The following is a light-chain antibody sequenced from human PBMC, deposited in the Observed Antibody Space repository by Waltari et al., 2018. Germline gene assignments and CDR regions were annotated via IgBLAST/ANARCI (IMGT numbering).Light chain of an antibody. CDR2: EDK. CDR1: SGNTSSSY. V-gene: IGLV6-57*04. Sequence: NFVLTQLQSVPGSPAQTLTITSTRSSGNTSSSYLQWYQQRPGSAPTNVIYEDKRRPSGVPDRISGSIDRSSNSASLTISGLKSEDEADYYCQSYGSSNQKVFGGGTKLTVL. CDR3: QSYGSSNQKV. J-gene: IGLJ3*02.